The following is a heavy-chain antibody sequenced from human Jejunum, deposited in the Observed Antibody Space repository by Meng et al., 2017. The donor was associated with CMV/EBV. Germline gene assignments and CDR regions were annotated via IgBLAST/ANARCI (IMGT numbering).Heavy chain of an antibody. V-gene: IGHV3-66*02. Sequence: FTVSYNNISWVRQAPGKGLQWISATFNGRNTYYADSVKGRFTISRDNSKNTLWLQMDGLRPEDTAVYYCAREHSSSYYSNHYFDLWGQGTLVTVSS. CDR3: AREHSSSYYSNHYFDL. CDR1: FTVSYNN. CDR2: TFNGRNT. D-gene: IGHD1-26*01. J-gene: IGHJ4*02.